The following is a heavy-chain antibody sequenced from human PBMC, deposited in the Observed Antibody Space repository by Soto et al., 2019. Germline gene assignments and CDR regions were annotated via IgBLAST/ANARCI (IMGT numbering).Heavy chain of an antibody. CDR3: ARDTPIAVAGYYYYYGMDV. Sequence: ASVKVSCKASGYTFTSYYMHWVRQAPGQGLEWMGIINPSGGSTSYAQKFQGRVTMTRDTSTSTVYMELSSLRSEDTAVYYCARDTPIAVAGYYYYYGMDVWGQGTTVTVSS. J-gene: IGHJ6*02. D-gene: IGHD6-19*01. CDR2: INPSGGST. CDR1: GYTFTSYY. V-gene: IGHV1-46*01.